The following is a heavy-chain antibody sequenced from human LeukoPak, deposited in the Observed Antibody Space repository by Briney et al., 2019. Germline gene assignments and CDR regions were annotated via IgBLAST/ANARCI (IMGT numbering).Heavy chain of an antibody. CDR3: AIGPYDSSGYYQFDY. J-gene: IGHJ4*02. Sequence: GASVKVSCKASGYTFAGYYMHWVRQAPGQGLEWMGWINPNSGCTNYAQEFQGRVTMTRDTSISTAYMELSRMRSGDTAVYYCAIGPYDSSGYYQFDYWGQGTLVTVSS. V-gene: IGHV1-2*02. D-gene: IGHD3-22*01. CDR1: GYTFAGYY. CDR2: INPNSGCT.